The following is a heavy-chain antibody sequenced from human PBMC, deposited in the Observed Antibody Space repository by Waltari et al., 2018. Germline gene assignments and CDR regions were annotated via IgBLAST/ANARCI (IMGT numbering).Heavy chain of an antibody. D-gene: IGHD3-10*01. CDR3: ARVGSGSYYGVNYYYYYMDV. J-gene: IGHJ6*03. CDR1: GGSISSYY. CDR2: IYYSGST. V-gene: IGHV4-59*01. Sequence: QVQLQESGPGLVKPSETLSLTCTVSGGSISSYYWSWIRQPPGKGREWIGYIYYSGSTNYNPSLKSRVTISVDTSKNQFSLKLSSVTAADTAVYYCARVGSGSYYGVNYYYYYMDVWGKGTTVTVSS.